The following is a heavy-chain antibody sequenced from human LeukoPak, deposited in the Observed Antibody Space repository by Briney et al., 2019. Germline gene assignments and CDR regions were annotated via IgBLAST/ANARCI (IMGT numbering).Heavy chain of an antibody. Sequence: GGSLRLSCAATGVTISSYAMSRDRKAPGKGVASISAITGRDSSTYYADSLKGRFTISRDNSKNTLYLQMNSLRAEDTAVYYCAKEDYYDSSGYYYNYWGQGTLVTVSS. CDR2: ITGRDSST. CDR3: AKEDYYDSSGYYYNY. D-gene: IGHD3-22*01. J-gene: IGHJ4*02. CDR1: GVTISSYA. V-gene: IGHV3-23*01.